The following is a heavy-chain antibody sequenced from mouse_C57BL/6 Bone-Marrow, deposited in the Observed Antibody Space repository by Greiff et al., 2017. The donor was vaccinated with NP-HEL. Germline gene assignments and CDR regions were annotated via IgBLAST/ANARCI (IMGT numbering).Heavy chain of an antibody. V-gene: IGHV6-6*01. CDR1: GFTFSDAW. CDR3: TRDGSSYNWYFDV. J-gene: IGHJ1*03. CDR2: IRNKANNHAT. D-gene: IGHD1-1*01. Sequence: EVKLEESGGGLVQPGGSMKLSCAASGFTFSDAWMDWVRQSPEKGLEWVAEIRNKANNHATYYAESVKGRFTISRDDSKSSVYLQMNSLRAEDTGIYYCTRDGSSYNWYFDVWGTGTTVTVSS.